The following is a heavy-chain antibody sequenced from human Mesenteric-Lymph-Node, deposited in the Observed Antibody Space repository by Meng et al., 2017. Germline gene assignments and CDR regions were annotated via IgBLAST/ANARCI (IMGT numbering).Heavy chain of an antibody. D-gene: IGHD6-19*01. CDR2: IGHSGIT. CDR3: VRSSGWVRTGFDP. CDR1: GGSISTSGYY. J-gene: IGHJ5*02. Sequence: QPQLQESGPGLVKPSEALSLTGSVSGGSISTSGYYWGWIRQPPGKGLEWIGSIGHSGITYYTPSLKSRVTVSIDMSKSQFSLKLTSVTAADTAVYYCVRSSGWVRTGFDPWGQGTLVTVSS. V-gene: IGHV4-39*01.